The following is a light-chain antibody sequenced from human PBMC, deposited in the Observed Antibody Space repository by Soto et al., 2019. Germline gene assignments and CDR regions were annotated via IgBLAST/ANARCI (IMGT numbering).Light chain of an antibody. Sequence: QSVLTQPPSVSGTPGQRVTISCSGSSSNIGTSSVHWFQQLPGTAPKLLISTTNQRPSGVPERFSGSKSVTSASLAISGLPSEDEADYYCAAWDDSLNGHVFGTGTKLTVL. CDR2: TTN. CDR3: AAWDDSLNGHV. V-gene: IGLV1-44*01. CDR1: SSNIGTSS. J-gene: IGLJ1*01.